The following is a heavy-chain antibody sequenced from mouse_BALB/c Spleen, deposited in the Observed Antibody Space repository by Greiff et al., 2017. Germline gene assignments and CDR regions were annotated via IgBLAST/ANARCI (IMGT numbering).Heavy chain of an antibody. CDR2: IWSGGST. CDR3: ARNDRYDRFAY. CDR1: GFSLTSYG. V-gene: IGHV2-2*02. Sequence: QVQLKESGPGLVQPSQSLSITCTVSGFSLTSYGVHWVRQSPGKGLEWLGVIWSGGSTDYNAAFISRLSISKDNSKSQVFFKMNSLQANDTAIYYCARNDRYDRFAYWGQGTLVTVSA. D-gene: IGHD2-14*01. J-gene: IGHJ3*01.